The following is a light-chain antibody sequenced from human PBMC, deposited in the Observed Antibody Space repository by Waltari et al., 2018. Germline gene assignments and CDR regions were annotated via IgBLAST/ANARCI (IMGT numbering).Light chain of an antibody. CDR1: SSDVGGYNY. CDR2: DVN. V-gene: IGLV2-14*01. CDR3: SSYTSSSTYV. J-gene: IGLJ1*01. Sequence: HSALTQPASVSGSPGQSITISCTGTSSDVGGYNYLSWYQQHPGKAPKLMIYDVNKRPSGISNRFSGSKSGKTASLTISGLQAEDEADYYCSSYTSSSTYVFGTGTKVTVV.